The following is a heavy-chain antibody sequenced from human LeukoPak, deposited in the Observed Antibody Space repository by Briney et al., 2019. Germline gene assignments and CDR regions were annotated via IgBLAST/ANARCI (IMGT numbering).Heavy chain of an antibody. CDR1: GGSISSSSYY. D-gene: IGHD3-22*01. CDR2: IYYSGST. J-gene: IGHJ4*02. Sequence: SETLSLTCTVSGGSISSSSYYWGWIRQPPGKGLEWIGSIYYSGSTYYNPSLKSRVTISVDTSKNQFSLKLSSVTAADTAVYYCAREAPPDYYDSSGYYSGRGGFDYWGQGTLVTVSS. V-gene: IGHV4-39*07. CDR3: AREAPPDYYDSSGYYSGRGGFDY.